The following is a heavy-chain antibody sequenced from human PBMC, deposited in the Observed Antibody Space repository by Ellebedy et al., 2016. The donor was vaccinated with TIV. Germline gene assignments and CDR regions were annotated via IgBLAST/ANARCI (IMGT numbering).Heavy chain of an antibody. CDR2: IYSSGGT. V-gene: IGHV3-53*01. CDR1: GFTVSSNY. Sequence: GGSLRLSCAASGFTVSSNYMSWVRQAPGRGLEWVSTIYSSGGTYYAGSVKGRFTISRDNSKNTRYLQLNSLEAEDTAVSYCAGGISVAGTSLGFWGQGTLVTVSS. D-gene: IGHD6-19*01. CDR3: AGGISVAGTSLGF. J-gene: IGHJ4*02.